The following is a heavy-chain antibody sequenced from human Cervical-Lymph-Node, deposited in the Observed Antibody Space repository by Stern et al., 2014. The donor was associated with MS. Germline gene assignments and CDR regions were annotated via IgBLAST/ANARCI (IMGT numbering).Heavy chain of an antibody. Sequence: QLVESGGGLVQPGRSLRLSCAASGFPFHDYAMHWVRQVPGQGLEWVSSSNGNRASIGYADAVKGRFTIARDNAKNSLDLQMNSLRPEDTALYYCAKGQEMATSWAFDDWGQGTLVTVSS. D-gene: IGHD5-24*01. CDR1: GFPFHDYA. CDR3: AKGQEMATSWAFDD. V-gene: IGHV3-9*01. J-gene: IGHJ4*02. CDR2: SNGNRASI.